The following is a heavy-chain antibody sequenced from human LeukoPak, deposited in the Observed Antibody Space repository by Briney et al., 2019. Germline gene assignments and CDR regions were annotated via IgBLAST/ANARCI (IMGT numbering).Heavy chain of an antibody. J-gene: IGHJ5*02. D-gene: IGHD2-2*01. CDR2: IGGGGENT. V-gene: IGHV3-23*01. CDR3: AKEYCDSTSCYLGWFDP. CDR1: GFTFNSYA. Sequence: PGGSLRLSCEASGFTFNSYAMSWVRQAPGKGLEWVSTIGGGGENTYYADSVKGRFTISRDNSKNTLYLQMNSLRAEDTAVYYCAKEYCDSTSCYLGWFDPWGQGTLVTVSS.